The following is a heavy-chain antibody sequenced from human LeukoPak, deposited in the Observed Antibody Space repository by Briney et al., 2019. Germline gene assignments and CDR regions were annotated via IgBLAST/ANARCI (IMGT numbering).Heavy chain of an antibody. J-gene: IGHJ4*02. CDR3: ARQGSGNYLSPVNY. CDR2: IYYSGST. CDR1: GGSISSNNYY. V-gene: IGHV4-39*01. Sequence: KTSETLSLTCTVSGGSISSNNYYWGWIRQPPGKGLEWIGTIYYSGSTYYNPSLKSRVTISVDTSKNQFSLKLSSVTAADTAVYYCARQGSGNYLSPVNYWGQGTLVTVSS. D-gene: IGHD1-26*01.